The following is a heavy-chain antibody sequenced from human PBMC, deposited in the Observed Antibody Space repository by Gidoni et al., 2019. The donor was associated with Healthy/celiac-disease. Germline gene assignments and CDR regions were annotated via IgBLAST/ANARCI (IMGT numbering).Heavy chain of an antibody. CDR2: INHSGST. V-gene: IGHV4-34*01. Sequence: QVQLQQWGAGPVKPSETLSLTCAVYGGSVSGYYWSWIRQPPGKGLEWIGEINHSGSTNYNPSLKSRVTISVDTSKNQFSLKLSSVTAADTAVYYCATSSTRRFDYWGQGTLVTVSS. D-gene: IGHD2-2*01. CDR3: ATSSTRRFDY. CDR1: GGSVSGYY. J-gene: IGHJ4*02.